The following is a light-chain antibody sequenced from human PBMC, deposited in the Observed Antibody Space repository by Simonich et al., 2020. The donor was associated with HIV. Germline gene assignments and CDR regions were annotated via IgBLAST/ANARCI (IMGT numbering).Light chain of an antibody. J-gene: IGKJ2*01. CDR2: CAF. Sequence: EVVMKQFPATLSVSPGERATLSCRASQSVSSKLDWYQQKPGQAPRLLISCAFTRATGIPARFSGSGSGTEFTLTISSMQSEDFAVYYCQQYNDWPHYTFGQGTKLEIK. V-gene: IGKV3-15*01. CDR3: QQYNDWPHYT. CDR1: QSVSSK.